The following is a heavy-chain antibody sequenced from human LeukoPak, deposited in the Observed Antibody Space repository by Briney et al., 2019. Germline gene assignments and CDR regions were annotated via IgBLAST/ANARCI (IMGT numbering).Heavy chain of an antibody. CDR2: INPNSGGT. V-gene: IGHV1-2*02. Sequence: ASVKVSCKASGYTFTGYYMHWVRQAPGQGFERMGWINPNSGGTNYAQKFQGRVTMARDTSISTAYMELSRLRFDDTAVYYCARSRSRDCSSTSCYSYGLDYWGQGTLVTVSS. D-gene: IGHD2-2*01. J-gene: IGHJ4*02. CDR3: ARSRSRDCSSTSCYSYGLDY. CDR1: GYTFTGYY.